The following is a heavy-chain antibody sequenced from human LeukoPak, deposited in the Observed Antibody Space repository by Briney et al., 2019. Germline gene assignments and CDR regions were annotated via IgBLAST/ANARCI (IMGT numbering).Heavy chain of an antibody. Sequence: PSETLSLTCTVSGGSISSYYWSWIRRPPGKGLEWIGYIYYSGSTNYNPSLKSRVTISVDTSKNQFSLKLSSVTAADTAVYYCAALVGATVSYWGQGTLVTVSS. D-gene: IGHD1-26*01. V-gene: IGHV4-59*01. J-gene: IGHJ4*02. CDR3: AALVGATVSY. CDR1: GGSISSYY. CDR2: IYYSGST.